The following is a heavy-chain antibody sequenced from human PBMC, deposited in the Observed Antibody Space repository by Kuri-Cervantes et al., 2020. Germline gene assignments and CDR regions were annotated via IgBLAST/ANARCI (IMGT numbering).Heavy chain of an antibody. J-gene: IGHJ5*02. Sequence: GSLRLSCTVSGGSVSSGSYYWSFIRQPPGKGLEWIGHIYYSGTTSYDPSLKSRISMFVDTSKNQLSLRLYSVTASGTAVYYCARQGDYGDLNWFDLWGQGTLVTVSS. CDR1: GGSVSSGSYY. V-gene: IGHV4-61*01. CDR3: ARQGDYGDLNWFDL. D-gene: IGHD4-17*01. CDR2: IYYSGTT.